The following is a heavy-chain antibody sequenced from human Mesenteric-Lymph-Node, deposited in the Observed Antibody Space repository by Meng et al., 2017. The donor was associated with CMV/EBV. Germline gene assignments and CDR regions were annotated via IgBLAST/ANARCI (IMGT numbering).Heavy chain of an antibody. CDR1: GFTFSDYS. V-gene: IGHV3-48*04. J-gene: IGHJ6*02. Sequence: GGSLRLSCAASGFTFSDYSMNWVRQAPGKGLEWVSYISTSSSAIYYADSVKGRFTISRDDAKNSLYLQVNSLRAGDTAVYYCARGIPPYGINAWGQGTTVTVSS. D-gene: IGHD2-21*01. CDR2: ISTSSSAI. CDR3: ARGIPPYGINA.